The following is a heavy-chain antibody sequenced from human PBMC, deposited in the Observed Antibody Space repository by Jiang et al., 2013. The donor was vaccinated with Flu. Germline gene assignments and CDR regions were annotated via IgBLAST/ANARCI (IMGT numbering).Heavy chain of an antibody. V-gene: IGHV4-34*01. CDR3: AREWIAARLQD. CDR1: GGSFSGYY. CDR2: INHSGST. Sequence: KPSETLSLTCAVYGGSFSGYYWSWIRQPPGKGLEWIGEINHSGSTNYNPSLKSRVTISVDTSKNQFSLKLSSVTAADTAVYYCAREWIAARLQDWGQGTLVTVSS. D-gene: IGHD6-6*01. J-gene: IGHJ4*02.